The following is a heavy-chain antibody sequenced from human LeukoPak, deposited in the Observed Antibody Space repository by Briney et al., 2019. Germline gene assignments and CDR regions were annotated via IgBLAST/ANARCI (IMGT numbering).Heavy chain of an antibody. Sequence: SETLSLTCAVYGGSFSGYYWSWIRQPPGKGLEWLGYIYYSGSSNYNPSLKSRVTMSADTSKNQFSLKLSSVTAADTAVYYCARNSGSHGGHYWGQGTLVTVSS. CDR1: GGSFSGYY. D-gene: IGHD1-26*01. CDR2: IYYSGSS. CDR3: ARNSGSHGGHY. V-gene: IGHV4-59*01. J-gene: IGHJ4*02.